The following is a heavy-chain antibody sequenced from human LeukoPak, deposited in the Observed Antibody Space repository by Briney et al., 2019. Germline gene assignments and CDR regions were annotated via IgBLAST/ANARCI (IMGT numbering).Heavy chain of an antibody. CDR1: GCTFSSCV. CDR2: ISGSGGST. J-gene: IGHJ4*02. V-gene: IGHV3-23*01. Sequence: GGSLRLSCAASGCTFSSCVMNWVRQAPGKGLEWVSAISGSGGSTSYADSVKGRFTISRDNSKSTLYLQLNSLRAEDTAVYYCAKGVGASYYFDYWGQGTLVAVSS. CDR3: AKGVGASYYFDY. D-gene: IGHD1-26*01.